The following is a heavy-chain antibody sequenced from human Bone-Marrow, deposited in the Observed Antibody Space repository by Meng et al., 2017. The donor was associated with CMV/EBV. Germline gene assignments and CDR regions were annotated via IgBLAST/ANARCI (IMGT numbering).Heavy chain of an antibody. D-gene: IGHD5-24*01. CDR3: ARRSRDGYNYDYFDY. CDR1: GFTFDDYT. Sequence: GESLKISCVASGFTFDDYTMNWVRQAPGKGLEWVSFISWDGSSTHYADSVKGRFTISRDNSKNSLYLQMNSLRTEDTAVYYCARRSRDGYNYDYFDYWGQGTLVTVSS. J-gene: IGHJ4*02. V-gene: IGHV3-43*01. CDR2: ISWDGSST.